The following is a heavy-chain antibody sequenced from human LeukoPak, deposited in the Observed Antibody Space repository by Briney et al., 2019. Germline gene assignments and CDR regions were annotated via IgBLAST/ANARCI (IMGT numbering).Heavy chain of an antibody. CDR2: ISSSSSYI. J-gene: IGHJ4*02. Sequence: PGGSRRLSCAVSGFTFSSYSMKWVRQAPGKGLEWVSSISSSSSYIYYADSVKGRFTISRDNAKNSLYLQMNSLRAEDTAVYYCARDVTVTKSYFDYWGQGTLVTVSS. V-gene: IGHV3-21*01. CDR1: GFTFSSYS. CDR3: ARDVTVTKSYFDY. D-gene: IGHD4-17*01.